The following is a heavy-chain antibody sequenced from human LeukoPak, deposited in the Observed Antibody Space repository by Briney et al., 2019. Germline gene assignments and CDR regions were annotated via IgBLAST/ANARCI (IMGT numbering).Heavy chain of an antibody. J-gene: IGHJ4*02. V-gene: IGHV3-64*04. CDR2: ISSNGVST. CDR1: GFNFSSYA. CDR3: AREKRIQLWLLDFDY. D-gene: IGHD5-18*01. Sequence: GGSVRHFCSASGFNFSSYAMHWVRQAPGKGLEYVSAISSNGVSTYYADSVKGRLTISRDNYKNTLYLQMSSLRDEDTAVYYCAREKRIQLWLLDFDYWGQGTLVTVSS.